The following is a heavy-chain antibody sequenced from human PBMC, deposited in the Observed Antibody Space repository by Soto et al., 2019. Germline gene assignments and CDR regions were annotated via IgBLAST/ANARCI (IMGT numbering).Heavy chain of an antibody. D-gene: IGHD3-10*01. Sequence: SGPTLVKPTQTLTLTCTFSGFSLSTSGVGVGWIRQPPGKALEWLALIYWNDDKRYSPSLKSRLTITKDTSKNQVVLTMTNMDPVDTATYYCAHHRLPYYYGSGSPDYWGQGTLVTVSS. J-gene: IGHJ4*02. CDR2: IYWNDDK. CDR3: AHHRLPYYYGSGSPDY. CDR1: GFSLSTSGVG. V-gene: IGHV2-5*01.